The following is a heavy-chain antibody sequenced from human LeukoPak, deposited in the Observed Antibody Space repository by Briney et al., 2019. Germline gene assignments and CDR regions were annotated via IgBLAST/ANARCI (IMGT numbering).Heavy chain of an antibody. CDR2: ISAYNGNT. Sequence: ASVKVSCKASGYTLTSYGISWVRQAPGQGLEWMGWISAYNGNTNYAQKLQGRVTMTTDTSTSTAYMELRSLRSDDTAVYYCARGVVIEYYYYYYYMDVWGKGTTVTVSS. CDR1: GYTLTSYG. CDR3: ARGVVIEYYYYYYYMDV. D-gene: IGHD3-3*01. J-gene: IGHJ6*03. V-gene: IGHV1-18*01.